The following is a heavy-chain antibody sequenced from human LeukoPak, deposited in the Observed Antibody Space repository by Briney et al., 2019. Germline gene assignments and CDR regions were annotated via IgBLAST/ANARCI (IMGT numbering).Heavy chain of an antibody. Sequence: GRSLRLSCAASGFTFSSYGMRWVRQAPGKGLEWVAVILYDGSNKYYADSVKGRFTISRDNSKNTLYLQMNSLRAEDTAVYYCARANQDGSSSLYYYYYYMDVWGKGTTVTVSS. V-gene: IGHV3-33*01. J-gene: IGHJ6*03. CDR2: ILYDGSNK. D-gene: IGHD6-13*01. CDR1: GFTFSSYG. CDR3: ARANQDGSSSLYYYYYYMDV.